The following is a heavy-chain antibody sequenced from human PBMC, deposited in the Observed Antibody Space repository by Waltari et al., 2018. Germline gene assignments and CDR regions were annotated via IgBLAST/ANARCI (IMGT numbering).Heavy chain of an antibody. CDR1: GYALSELS. Sequence: QVQREQSGAEVKKPGASMKVSCTVSGYALSELSMHWVRQAPGEGLEWMGGFNPEDGEIIYAQKFRGRVTMTEDTSTETVYMDLSSLRSEDTAVYYCATSNSGGRRGFDYWGQGTLVTVSS. CDR2: FNPEDGEI. J-gene: IGHJ4*02. D-gene: IGHD2-15*01. V-gene: IGHV1-24*01. CDR3: ATSNSGGRRGFDY.